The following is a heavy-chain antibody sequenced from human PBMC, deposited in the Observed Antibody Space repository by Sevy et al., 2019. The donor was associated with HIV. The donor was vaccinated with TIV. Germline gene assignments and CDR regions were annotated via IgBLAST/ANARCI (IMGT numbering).Heavy chain of an antibody. Sequence: GGSLRLSCVASGFTFSSYEMTWVRQTPGKGLEWVSSISSSGTTIYYGDSVEGRFTISRDNPKNSVYLQMNSLRVEDTAVHYCARKGGAYDIGFDPWGQGTLVTVSS. CDR1: GFTFSSYE. V-gene: IGHV3-48*03. J-gene: IGHJ5*02. CDR3: ARKGGAYDIGFDP. D-gene: IGHD3-22*01. CDR2: ISSSGTTI.